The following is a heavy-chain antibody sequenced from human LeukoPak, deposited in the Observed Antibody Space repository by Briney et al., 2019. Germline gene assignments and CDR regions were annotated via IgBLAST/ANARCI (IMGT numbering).Heavy chain of an antibody. V-gene: IGHV3-48*03. J-gene: IGHJ6*03. CDR2: ISSSGSTI. CDR3: ARVTLPPYYYYMDV. Sequence: GGSLRLSCAASGFTFSSYEMNWVRQAPGKGLEWVSYISSSGSTIYYADSVKGRFTISTDNANNSLYLQMNSLSAEDTAVYYCARVTLPPYYYYMDVWGKGTTVTVSS. CDR1: GFTFSSYE.